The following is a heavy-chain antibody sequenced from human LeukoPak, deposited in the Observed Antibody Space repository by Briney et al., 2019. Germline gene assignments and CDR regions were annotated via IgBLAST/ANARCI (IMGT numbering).Heavy chain of an antibody. CDR3: YARPVLPAAFLPSGNYMDV. D-gene: IGHD2-2*01. CDR1: GLNVPYNY. V-gene: IGHV3-53*01. CDR2: FYSGGMT. J-gene: IGHJ6*03. Sequence: GGSLRLSCAASGLNVPYNYMSWVRQAPGKGLEWLSVFYSGGMTYYADSVKGRFIISRDNSKNTLYLQMNRLRAEDTAVYYCYARPVLPAAFLPSGNYMDVWGKGTTVTVSS.